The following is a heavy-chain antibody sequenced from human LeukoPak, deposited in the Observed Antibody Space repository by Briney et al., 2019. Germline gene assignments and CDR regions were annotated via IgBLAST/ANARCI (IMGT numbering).Heavy chain of an antibody. D-gene: IGHD4-23*01. CDR2: IYYSGST. Sequence: SETLSLTCTVSGGSISSYYWSWIRQPPGKGLEWTGYIYYSGSTNYNPSLKSRVTISVDTSKNQFSLKLSSVTAADTAVYYCAKTSFTTTVVTLFDAFDIWGQGTMVTVSS. CDR3: AKTSFTTTVVTLFDAFDI. CDR1: GGSISSYY. V-gene: IGHV4-59*08. J-gene: IGHJ3*02.